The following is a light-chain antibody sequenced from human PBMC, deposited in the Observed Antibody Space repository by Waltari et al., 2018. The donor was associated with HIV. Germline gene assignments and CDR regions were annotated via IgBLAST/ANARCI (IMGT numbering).Light chain of an antibody. CDR2: GKN. J-gene: IGLJ2*01. CDR3: ASWDDSLNGPV. V-gene: IGLV1-44*01. Sequence: QSVLTQPPSASGTPEQRATISCSGRTSNIGRNTVSWFQQFPGTAPKVLIYGKNQRPSGVPDRFSGSKSGTSASLAISGLQSEDEADYYCASWDDSLNGPVFGGGTKLTVV. CDR1: TSNIGRNT.